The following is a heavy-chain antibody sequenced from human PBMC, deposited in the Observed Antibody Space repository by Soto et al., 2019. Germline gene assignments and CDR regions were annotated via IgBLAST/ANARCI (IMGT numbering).Heavy chain of an antibody. D-gene: IGHD3-3*01. V-gene: IGHV3-23*01. J-gene: IGHJ4*02. CDR2: ISGSGGST. Sequence: PGGSLRLSCAASGFTFSSYAMSWVRQAPGKGLEWVSAISGSGGSTYYADSVKGRFTISRDNSKNTLYLQMNSLRAEDTAVYYCAKANVYDFWSGYYTPYFDYWGQGTLVTV. CDR1: GFTFSSYA. CDR3: AKANVYDFWSGYYTPYFDY.